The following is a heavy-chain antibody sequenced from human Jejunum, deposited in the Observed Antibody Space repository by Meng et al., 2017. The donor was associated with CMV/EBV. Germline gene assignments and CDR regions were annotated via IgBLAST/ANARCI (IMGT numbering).Heavy chain of an antibody. J-gene: IGHJ4*02. Sequence: SGGSVTSSYYWSWIRQSPAKRLEWSGHSDDSGNTKYNPSLKSRVTMSLDTSKNQFSLKFSSVTAADTAVYYCAKDVSTFGVFIPHGYWGQGTLVTVSS. V-gene: IGHV4-61*01. CDR3: AKDVSTFGVFIPHGY. CDR2: SDDSGNT. CDR1: GGSVTSSYY. D-gene: IGHD3-3*01.